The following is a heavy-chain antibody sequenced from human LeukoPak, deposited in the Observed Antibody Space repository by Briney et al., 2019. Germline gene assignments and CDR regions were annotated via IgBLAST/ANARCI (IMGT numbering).Heavy chain of an antibody. CDR1: GFTFSTYS. Sequence: PGGSLRLSCAASGFTFSTYSMTWVRQATGKALECVSSNSSGSTYIYYAHSMKGRFTISRDNAKNSLYLQMNSLRAEDTAVYYCAREQSYYTSGSYYNVLDYWGQGTLVTVSS. J-gene: IGHJ4*02. CDR2: NSSGSTYI. D-gene: IGHD3-10*01. CDR3: AREQSYYTSGSYYNVLDY. V-gene: IGHV3-21*01.